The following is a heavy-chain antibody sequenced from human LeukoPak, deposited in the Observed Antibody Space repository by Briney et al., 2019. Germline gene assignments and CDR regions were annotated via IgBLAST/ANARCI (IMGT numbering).Heavy chain of an antibody. D-gene: IGHD4/OR15-4a*01. Sequence: SETLSLTCAVSGGSISSYYWSWIRQPAGKGLEWIGRIYTSGSTNYNPSLKSRVTMSVDTSKNQFSLKLSSVTAADTAVYYCARVRDYPGLGYHYYYYYMDVWGKGTTVTVSS. CDR1: GGSISSYY. V-gene: IGHV4-4*07. CDR3: ARVRDYPGLGYHYYYYYMDV. J-gene: IGHJ6*03. CDR2: IYTSGST.